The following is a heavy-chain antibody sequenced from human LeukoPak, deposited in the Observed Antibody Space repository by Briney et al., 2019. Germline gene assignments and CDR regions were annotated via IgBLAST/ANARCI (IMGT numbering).Heavy chain of an antibody. CDR3: ARDVSITMVRGAKDY. Sequence: GGSLRLSCAASGFTFSSYWMSWVRQAPGKGLEWVANIKQDGSEKYYVDSVKGRFTISRDNAKNSLYLQTNSLRAEDTAVYYCARDVSITMVRGAKDYWGQGTLVTVSS. D-gene: IGHD3-10*01. CDR2: IKQDGSEK. CDR1: GFTFSSYW. V-gene: IGHV3-7*01. J-gene: IGHJ4*02.